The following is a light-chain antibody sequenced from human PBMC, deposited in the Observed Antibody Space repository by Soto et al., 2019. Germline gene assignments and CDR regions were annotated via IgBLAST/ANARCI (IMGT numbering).Light chain of an antibody. CDR2: AAS. CDR1: QSISSY. CDR3: QQYYNTPQT. Sequence: DIQMTQSPSSLSASVGDRVTITCRASQSISSYLNWYQQKPGKAPKLLIYAASSLQSGVPSRFSGSGSGTDFTLTISSLQPEDFATYYCQQYYNTPQTFGQGTRLEIK. V-gene: IGKV1-39*01. J-gene: IGKJ5*01.